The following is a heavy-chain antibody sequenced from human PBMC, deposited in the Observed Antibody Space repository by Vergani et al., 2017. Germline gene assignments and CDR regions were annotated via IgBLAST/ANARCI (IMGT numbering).Heavy chain of an antibody. D-gene: IGHD6-6*01. Sequence: EVQLEESGGGLVLPGRSLRLSCVASGFTSAGYAMHWVRQAPGKGLEWVSGISWNSNSIGYADSVKGRFTISRDNAKNSLYLQMNSLRAEDTALYCCAKDLGTSSGGGWFDPWGKGTLVTVSS. J-gene: IGHJ5*02. CDR2: ISWNSNSI. V-gene: IGHV3-9*02. CDR1: GFTSAGYA. CDR3: AKDLGTSSGGGWFDP.